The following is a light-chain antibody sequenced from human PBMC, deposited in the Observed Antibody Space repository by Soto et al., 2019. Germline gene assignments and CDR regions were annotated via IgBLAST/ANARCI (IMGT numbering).Light chain of an antibody. CDR1: SSDVGGYNY. CDR2: DVS. J-gene: IGLJ1*01. V-gene: IGLV2-14*01. Sequence: QSALTQPASVSGAPGQPITISGTGTSSDVGGYNYVSWYQQHPGKAPKLMIYDVSNRPSGVSNRFSGSKSGNTASLTISGLQAEDEADYYCSSYTSSSTPSKVFGTGTKLTVL. CDR3: SSYTSSSTPSKV.